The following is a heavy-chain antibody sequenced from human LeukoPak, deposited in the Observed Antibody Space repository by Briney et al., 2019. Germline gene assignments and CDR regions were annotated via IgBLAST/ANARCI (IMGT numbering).Heavy chain of an antibody. Sequence: GESLKISCQGSGYDFTRHWIAWVRQKPGKGLEWMGIIYPGDSDTRYNPFFQGQVAISADKSISTAYLQWSSLRASDTAMYYCTKPLIYCTNGVCPSEFWGQGTLVTVS. CDR3: TKPLIYCTNGVCPSEF. CDR2: IYPGDSDT. V-gene: IGHV5-51*01. J-gene: IGHJ4*02. CDR1: GYDFTRHW. D-gene: IGHD2-8*01.